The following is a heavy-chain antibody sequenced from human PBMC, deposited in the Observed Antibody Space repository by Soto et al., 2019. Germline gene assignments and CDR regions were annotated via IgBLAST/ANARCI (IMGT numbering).Heavy chain of an antibody. CDR2: IIPIFGTA. V-gene: IGHV1-69*13. CDR3: ARGIAAAGIPFDP. CDR1: GGTFSSYA. D-gene: IGHD6-13*01. J-gene: IGHJ5*02. Sequence: GASVKVSCKASGGTFSSYAISWVRQAPGQGLEWMGGIIPIFGTANYAQKFQGRVTITADESTSTAYMELNSLRAEDTAVYYCARGIAAAGIPFDPWGQGTLVTVSS.